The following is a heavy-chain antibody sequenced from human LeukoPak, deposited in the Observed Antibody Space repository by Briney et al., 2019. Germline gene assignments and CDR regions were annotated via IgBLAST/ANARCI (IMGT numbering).Heavy chain of an antibody. CDR1: GFTFTNYW. CDR3: ARPIRGYDGFDI. D-gene: IGHD5-12*01. V-gene: IGHV3-74*01. J-gene: IGHJ3*02. Sequence: GGSLRLSCAASGFTFTNYWMYWVRQAPGKGLVWVSRINSGGSKTNYADSVNGRFTISRDNAENTLYLQMNSLRAEDTAMYYCARPIRGYDGFDIWGQGTMVTVSS. CDR2: INSGGSKT.